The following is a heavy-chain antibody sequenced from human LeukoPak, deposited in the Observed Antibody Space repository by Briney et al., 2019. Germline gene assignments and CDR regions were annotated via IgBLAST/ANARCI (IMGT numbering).Heavy chain of an antibody. D-gene: IGHD4-11*01. CDR3: ARVTGDYLYGMDV. V-gene: IGHV3-13*05. CDR1: GFSFSSYD. J-gene: IGHJ6*01. Sequence: AESLSLTCAASGFSFSSYDMHWVRQPTGKGLEWVSDIGTAGGPYYPASVKSRFTISIENSKNYLYLQMNSLTAGDTAVYYCARVTGDYLYGMDVWGERTPVSVSS. CDR2: IGTAGGP.